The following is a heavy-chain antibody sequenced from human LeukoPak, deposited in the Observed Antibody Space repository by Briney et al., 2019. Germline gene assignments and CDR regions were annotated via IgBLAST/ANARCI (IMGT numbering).Heavy chain of an antibody. J-gene: IGHJ4*02. CDR3: ARGYYDSSGYGLDY. CDR1: GFTVSSNE. Sequence: GGSLRLSCAASGFTVSSNEMSWVRQAPGKGLEWVSSISGGSTYYADSRKGRFTISRDNSKNTLYLQMNSLRAEDTAVYYCARGYYDSSGYGLDYWGQGTLVTVSS. V-gene: IGHV3-38-3*01. CDR2: ISGGST. D-gene: IGHD3-22*01.